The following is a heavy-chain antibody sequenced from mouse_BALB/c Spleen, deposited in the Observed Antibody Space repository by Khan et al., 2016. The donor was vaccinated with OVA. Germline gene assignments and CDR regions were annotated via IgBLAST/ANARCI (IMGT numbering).Heavy chain of an antibody. CDR1: GYSITSDYA. CDR3: ARSIMAN. Sequence: EVQLQQSGPGLVKPSQSLSLTCTVTGYSITSDYAWNWIRQFPENKLEWMGYISYSGSTSYNPSLKSRTSITRDKSKNQFFLQLNSVTTEDTATYYCARSIMANWGQGTTLTASS. V-gene: IGHV3-2*02. CDR2: ISYSGST. J-gene: IGHJ2*01.